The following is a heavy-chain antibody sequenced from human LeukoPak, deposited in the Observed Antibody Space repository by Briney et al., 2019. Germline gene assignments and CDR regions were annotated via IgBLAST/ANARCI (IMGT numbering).Heavy chain of an antibody. D-gene: IGHD6-13*01. Sequence: ASVKVSCKASGNTFTSHYMHWVRQAPGQGLEWMGMINPSGGRTTHAQKFQGRVTMTRDTSTSTVYMELTSLRSEDTAVYYCARDPDPSSSWSNNGLDVWGQGTTVTVSS. CDR1: GNTFTSHY. V-gene: IGHV1-46*01. CDR3: ARDPDPSSSWSNNGLDV. CDR2: INPSGGRT. J-gene: IGHJ6*02.